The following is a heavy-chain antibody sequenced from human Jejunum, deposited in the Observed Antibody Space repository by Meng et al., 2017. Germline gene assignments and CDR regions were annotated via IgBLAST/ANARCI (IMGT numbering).Heavy chain of an antibody. CDR2: IYHSGTT. CDR1: GDSISSSYW. V-gene: IGHV4-4*02. CDR3: ARDFEALNGV. J-gene: IGHJ1*01. Sequence: QVHLQASGPGLVKPWGTLSLTCAVSGDSISSSYWWSWVRQSPGKGLEWIGEIYHSGTTNYNPSLKSRVTLSVDKSKNQFSLNLSSVTAADTAVYFCARDFEALNGVWGQGTLVTVSS. D-gene: IGHD2-8*01.